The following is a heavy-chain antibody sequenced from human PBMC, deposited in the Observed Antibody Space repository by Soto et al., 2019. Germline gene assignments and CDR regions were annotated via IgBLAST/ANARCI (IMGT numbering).Heavy chain of an antibody. J-gene: IGHJ6*03. Sequence: GGSLRLSCAASGFTFSSYAMSWVRQAPGKGLEWVSAISGSGGSTYYADSVKGRFTISRDNSKNTLYLQMNSLRAEDTAVYYCAKDLRYDFWSGYYTGIERYYYYYYMDVWGKGTTVTVSS. CDR2: ISGSGGST. CDR1: GFTFSSYA. V-gene: IGHV3-23*01. D-gene: IGHD3-3*01. CDR3: AKDLRYDFWSGYYTGIERYYYYYYMDV.